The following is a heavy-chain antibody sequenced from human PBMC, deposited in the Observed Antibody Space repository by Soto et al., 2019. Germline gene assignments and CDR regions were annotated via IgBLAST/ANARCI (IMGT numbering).Heavy chain of an antibody. CDR2: ISGYNGNT. Sequence: GPEVKKPGASVKVSCKTSGHTFSSYGITWIRQAPGQGLEWMGWISGYNGNTNTAQKLQGRLTMTTDTSTSTAYMELRSLRSDDTAVYYGAIDHGIVDTGRYFDYWGQGPLVTVSS. CDR3: AIDHGIVDTGRYFDY. V-gene: IGHV1-18*04. CDR1: GHTFSSYG. D-gene: IGHD2-21*01. J-gene: IGHJ4*02.